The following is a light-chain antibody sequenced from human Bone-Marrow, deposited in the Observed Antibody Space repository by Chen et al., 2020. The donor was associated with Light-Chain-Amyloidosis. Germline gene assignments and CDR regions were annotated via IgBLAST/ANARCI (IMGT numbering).Light chain of an antibody. Sequence: HSALPQPAPVSGSPGQSITISSPGTSSDVGGDNHVSWYQQHPDKAPKLMIYEVTNRPSWVPDRFSGSKSDNTASLTISGLQTEDEADYFCSSYTITNTLVFGSGTRVTVL. CDR3: SSYTITNTLV. J-gene: IGLJ1*01. V-gene: IGLV2-14*01. CDR2: EVT. CDR1: SSDVGGDNH.